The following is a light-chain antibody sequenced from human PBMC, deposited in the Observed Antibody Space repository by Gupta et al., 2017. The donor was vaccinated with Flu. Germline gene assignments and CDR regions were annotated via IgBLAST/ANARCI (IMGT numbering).Light chain of an antibody. CDR1: SRYVGGYNY. J-gene: IGLJ2*01. CDR2: DVS. CDR3: CSYAGSYTYI. V-gene: IGLV2-11*01. Sequence: SVTISGTGASRYVGGYNYVSVYQQHPGKAPKLMMFDVSKRPAGVPDRFSGSKAGNTASLTISGLQAEDEADYYCCSYAGSYTYIFVGGTKLTVL.